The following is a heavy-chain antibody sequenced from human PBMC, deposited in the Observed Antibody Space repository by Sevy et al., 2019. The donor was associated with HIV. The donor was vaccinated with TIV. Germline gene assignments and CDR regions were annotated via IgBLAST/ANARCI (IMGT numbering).Heavy chain of an antibody. Sequence: GESLKISCKGSGYGFTNYWIAWVRQMPGKGLEWLGMMYPGDSDTRYSPSFQGLVTISADKSISTAYLQWSSLKASDTAMYYCAKTDSSGYYLDYWGQGTLVTVSS. D-gene: IGHD3-22*01. CDR3: AKTDSSGYYLDY. V-gene: IGHV5-51*01. CDR1: GYGFTNYW. J-gene: IGHJ4*02. CDR2: MYPGDSDT.